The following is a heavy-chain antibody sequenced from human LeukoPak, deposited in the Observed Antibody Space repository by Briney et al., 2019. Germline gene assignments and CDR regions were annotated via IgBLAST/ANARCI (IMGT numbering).Heavy chain of an antibody. J-gene: IGHJ4*02. CDR1: GFTFDDYG. D-gene: IGHD3-22*01. Sequence: AGGSLRLSCAASGFTFDDYGMSWVRQAPGKGLESVSGINWNGGSTGYADSVKGRFTISRGNAKNSLYLQMNSLRAEDTALYYCARGYYYDSSGYYGTFDYWGQGTLVTVSS. CDR3: ARGYYYDSSGYYGTFDY. V-gene: IGHV3-20*04. CDR2: INWNGGST.